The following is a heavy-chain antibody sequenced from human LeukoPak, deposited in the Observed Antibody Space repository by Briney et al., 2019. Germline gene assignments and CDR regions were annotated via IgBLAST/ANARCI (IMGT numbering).Heavy chain of an antibody. Sequence: GGSLRLSCAASGFTFSSYAMSWVRQAPGKGLEWVSAISGSGGSTYYADSVKGRFTIFRDNSKNTLYLQMNSLRAEDTAVYYCAKDISLVVPAAEYYYYYYMDVWGKGTTVTVSS. J-gene: IGHJ6*03. CDR1: GFTFSSYA. D-gene: IGHD2-2*01. CDR3: AKDISLVVPAAEYYYYYYMDV. V-gene: IGHV3-23*01. CDR2: ISGSGGST.